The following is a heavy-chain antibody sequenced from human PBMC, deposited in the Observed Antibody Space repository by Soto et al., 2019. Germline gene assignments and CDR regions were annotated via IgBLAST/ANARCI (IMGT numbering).Heavy chain of an antibody. J-gene: IGHJ6*02. CDR2: ISYDGSYT. CDR1: GFTFITYA. CDR3: AKSQRNYADYFYGLDV. D-gene: IGHD1-7*01. V-gene: IGHV3-30-3*02. Sequence: QVQLVESGGGVVQPGRSLRLSCAASGFTFITYAMHWVRQAPGKGLEWVAIISYDGSYTYYAGSVKGRFTISRDNSKNXLFLQLNSLRDEDTAVYYCAKSQRNYADYFYGLDVWGQGTTVTVSS.